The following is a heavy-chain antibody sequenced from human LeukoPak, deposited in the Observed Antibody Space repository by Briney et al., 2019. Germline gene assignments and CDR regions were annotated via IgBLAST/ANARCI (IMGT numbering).Heavy chain of an antibody. CDR1: GYTFTGYY. D-gene: IGHD4-23*01. Sequence: ASVKVSCKASGYTFTGYYMHWVRQAPGQGLEWMGWINPNSGGTNYAQKFQGRVTMTRDTSISTAYMELSRLRSDDTAVYYCARGVVVTPPRPYNWFDPWGQGTLVTVSS. CDR3: ARGVVVTPPRPYNWFDP. V-gene: IGHV1-2*02. CDR2: INPNSGGT. J-gene: IGHJ5*02.